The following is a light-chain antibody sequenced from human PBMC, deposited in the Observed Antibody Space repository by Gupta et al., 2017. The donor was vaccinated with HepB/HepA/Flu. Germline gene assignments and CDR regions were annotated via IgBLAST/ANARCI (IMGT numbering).Light chain of an antibody. J-gene: IGKJ4*01. CDR2: GAS. V-gene: IGKV3-20*01. Sequence: DIVLTQSPGTLSLSPGERVTLSCRASQSVSSTHLAWYQQKPGQAPRLLIYGASSRATGIPDRFSGSGSGTDFTLTISRLEPEDFAVYYCQQYDRSTVTFGGGTKVEIK. CDR3: QQYDRSTVT. CDR1: QSVSSTH.